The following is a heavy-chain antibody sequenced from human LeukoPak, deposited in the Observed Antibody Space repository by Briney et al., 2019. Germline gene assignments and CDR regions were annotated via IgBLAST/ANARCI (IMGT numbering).Heavy chain of an antibody. V-gene: IGHV4-34*01. J-gene: IGHJ2*01. CDR1: GGSISGYY. CDR2: INHNGST. Sequence: SETLSLTCAVYGGSISGYYWSWIRKPPGKGLEWIGEINHNGSTNYNPSLKSRVTISVDTSKNQFSLKLSSVTAADTAVYYCARDHSVTGYWYFDLWGRGTLVTVSS. D-gene: IGHD2-21*02. CDR3: ARDHSVTGYWYFDL.